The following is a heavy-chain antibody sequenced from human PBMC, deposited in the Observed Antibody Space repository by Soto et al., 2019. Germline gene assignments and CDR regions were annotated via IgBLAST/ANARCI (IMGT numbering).Heavy chain of an antibody. CDR2: VFYTGRA. Sequence: PSEILSLTCTVSGGSLGSYYWRWILQAPGEGLEWIGYVFYTGRANYNASLKSRVSISLDTSNYQFSLKLSSVTAADTAVYYCARDGDGRMTTNPYYYNGMDVWGPGTTVTVSS. J-gene: IGHJ6*02. CDR3: ARDGDGRMTTNPYYYNGMDV. V-gene: IGHV4-59*01. D-gene: IGHD4-4*01. CDR1: GGSLGSYY.